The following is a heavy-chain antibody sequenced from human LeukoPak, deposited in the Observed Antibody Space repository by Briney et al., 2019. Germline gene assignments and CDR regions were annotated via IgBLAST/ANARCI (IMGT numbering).Heavy chain of an antibody. CDR1: GFTFSSYA. CDR2: ISYDGSNK. Sequence: PGGSLRLSCAASGFTFSSYAMHWVRQAPGKGLEWVAVISYDGSNKYYADSVKGRFTISRDNSKTTLYLQMNSLRAEDTAVYYCARGSVVIDYWGQGTLVTVSS. J-gene: IGHJ4*02. V-gene: IGHV3-30-3*01. CDR3: ARGSVVIDY. D-gene: IGHD2-2*01.